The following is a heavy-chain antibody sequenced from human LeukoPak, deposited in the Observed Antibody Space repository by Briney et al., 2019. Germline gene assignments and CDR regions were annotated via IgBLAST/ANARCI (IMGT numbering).Heavy chain of an antibody. CDR3: VKPRIIGLGWAQFDY. CDR2: XDGNADGT. D-gene: IGHD2-15*01. V-gene: IGHV3-23*01. J-gene: IGHJ4*02. Sequence: GGSLRLSCATSGFTFSRSGMTWVRQPPGKGXXXXXXXDGNADGTHYXXXXXXXXXXSRDNSXXXVYLQMNSLRAEDTAIYYCVKPRIIGLGWAQFDYWGQGSLVTVSS. CDR1: GFTFSRSG.